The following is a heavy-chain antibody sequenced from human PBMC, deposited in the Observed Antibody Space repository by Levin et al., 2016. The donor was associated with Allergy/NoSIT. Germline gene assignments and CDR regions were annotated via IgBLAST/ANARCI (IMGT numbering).Heavy chain of an antibody. D-gene: IGHD2-21*02. CDR3: ARGGTCGDDCYSRHFDR. V-gene: IGHV1-69*04. Sequence: WVRQAPGQGLEWIGRIIPILGMVRYAPRLQGRVTITADKSTSTAYLGVSSLRSDDTAVYYCARGGTCGDDCYSRHFDRWGQGTLVTVSS. CDR2: IIPILGMV. J-gene: IGHJ4*02.